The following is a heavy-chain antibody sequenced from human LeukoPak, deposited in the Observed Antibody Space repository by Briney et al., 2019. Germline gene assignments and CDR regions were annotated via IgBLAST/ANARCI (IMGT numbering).Heavy chain of an antibody. J-gene: IGHJ4*02. V-gene: IGHV4-34*01. CDR2: INHRVST. CDR1: GGSFSGYY. CDR3: ARENLYSYCSSTSCQYYFDY. Sequence: SETLSLTCAVYGGSFSGYYWSWIRHPPGKGLECSGEINHRVSTNYNPSLKSRVTISVDTSKNKFSLKLSYVPAADTAVYYCARENLYSYCSSTSCQYYFDYWGQGTLVTVSS. D-gene: IGHD2-2*01.